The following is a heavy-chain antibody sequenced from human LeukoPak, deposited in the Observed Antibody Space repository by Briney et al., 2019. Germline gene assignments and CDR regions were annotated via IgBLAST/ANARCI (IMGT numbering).Heavy chain of an antibody. CDR3: ARDFSSGWLRPQLSYYGMDV. Sequence: ASVKVSCKASGYTFTSYGISWVRQAPGQGLEWMGWISAYNGNTNYAQKLQGRVTMTTDTSTSTAYMELRSLRSDDTAVYYCARDFSSGWLRPQLSYYGMDVWGQGTTVTVSS. V-gene: IGHV1-18*01. D-gene: IGHD6-19*01. J-gene: IGHJ6*02. CDR1: GYTFTSYG. CDR2: ISAYNGNT.